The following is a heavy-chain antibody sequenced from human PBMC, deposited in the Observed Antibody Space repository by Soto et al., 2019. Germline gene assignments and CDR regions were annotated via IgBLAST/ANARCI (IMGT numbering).Heavy chain of an antibody. CDR1: GGSISGGGYC. J-gene: IGHJ5*02. CDR3: AGLLRYFWFDP. CDR2: IYHSGST. Sequence: SVTLCLTCAVAGGSISGGGYCWIWIRQPPGKGLEWIGYIYHSGSTYYNPSLKSRVTISVDRSKNQFSLKLSSVTAADTAVYYCAGLLRYFWFDPCGQGTLVTVSS. V-gene: IGHV4-30-2*02. D-gene: IGHD3-9*01.